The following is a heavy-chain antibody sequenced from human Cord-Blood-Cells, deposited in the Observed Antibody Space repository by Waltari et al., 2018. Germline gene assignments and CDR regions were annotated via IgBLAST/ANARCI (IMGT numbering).Heavy chain of an antibody. CDR1: GYSISRGYY. D-gene: IGHD6-6*01. V-gene: IGHV4-38-2*02. CDR2: IDDSGST. CDR3: ARGGPYSSSSFDY. Sequence: QVQLQESGPGLVKPPASLSLTCTVSGYSISRGYYWGRIRQPPGKGLDWIGSIDDSGSTYHNPSLKIRVTISVDTSKNQFTLKLSSVTATDTAVYYCARGGPYSSSSFDYWGQGTLVTVSS. J-gene: IGHJ4*02.